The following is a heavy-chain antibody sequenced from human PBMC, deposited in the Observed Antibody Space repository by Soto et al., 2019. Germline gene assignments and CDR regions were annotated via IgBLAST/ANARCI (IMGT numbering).Heavy chain of an antibody. D-gene: IGHD3-16*01. CDR1: GGSINDFAYY. V-gene: IGHV4-39*01. J-gene: IGHJ5*02. Sequence: QLHLQESGPGLVRPSETLSLTCTVSGGSINDFAYYWGWIRQPPGKRLEWIGTVYHNENTYYNPSLKSRVTISVDTAKNQFSLNLRSVTAADTAIYFCARRERYYGSPGWFDPWGQGALVTVSS. CDR2: VYHNENT. CDR3: ARRERYYGSPGWFDP.